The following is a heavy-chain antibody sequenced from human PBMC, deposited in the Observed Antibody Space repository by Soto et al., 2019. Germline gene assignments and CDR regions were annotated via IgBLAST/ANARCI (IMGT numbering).Heavy chain of an antibody. J-gene: IGHJ6*02. V-gene: IGHV3-23*01. CDR3: ETPPYSSTTSCYTYYYDMDV. D-gene: IGHD2-2*01. CDR2: ISGSRGTT. Sequence: EVQLLESGGGLIQPEGSLRLSCVASGFTFSDYAMSWVRQAPGKGLEWISTISGSRGTTYYADSVKGRFTISRDTSKNTLYLHMTSLSAEDTAVYYCETPPYSSTTSCYTYYYDMDVWGQGTTVTVSS. CDR1: GFTFSDYA.